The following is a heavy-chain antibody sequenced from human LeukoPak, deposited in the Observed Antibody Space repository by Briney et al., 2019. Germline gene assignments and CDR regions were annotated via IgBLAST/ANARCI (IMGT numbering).Heavy chain of an antibody. V-gene: IGHV3-48*03. Sequence: GGSLRLSCAASGFTFSSYEMNWVRQAPGKGLEWISYISDSGYTIHYAESLKGRFTISRDNAKNSLYLQMSSLRADDTAVYYCARDVGSSSSITPLGYWGQGTLVTVSS. CDR3: ARDVGSSSSITPLGY. CDR2: ISDSGYTI. D-gene: IGHD2-2*01. CDR1: GFTFSSYE. J-gene: IGHJ4*02.